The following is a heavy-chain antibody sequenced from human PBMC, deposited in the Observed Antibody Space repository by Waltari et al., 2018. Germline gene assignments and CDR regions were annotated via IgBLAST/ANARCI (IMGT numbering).Heavy chain of an antibody. D-gene: IGHD3-10*01. CDR3: ARGGDYYGSGSVFDP. CDR1: GGSISSYY. J-gene: IGHJ5*02. Sequence: QVQLQESGPGLVKPSETLSLTCTVSGGSISSYYWSWIRQPPGKGLEWIGYIYYSASTNYTPSLKSRVPISVDTSKNQFSLRLSSVTAADTAVYYCARGGDYYGSGSVFDPWGQGTLVTVSS. CDR2: IYYSAST. V-gene: IGHV4-59*01.